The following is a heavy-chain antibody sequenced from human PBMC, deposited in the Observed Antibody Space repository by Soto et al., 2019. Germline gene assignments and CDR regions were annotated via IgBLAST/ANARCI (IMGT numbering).Heavy chain of an antibody. J-gene: IGHJ6*02. CDR1: GSTCDEHA. CDR2: VYCKGDSK. D-gene: IGHD4-17*01. CDR3: VKDMTPGGADV. Sequence: GGSLRLSCVVSGSTCDEHAMHWVRQVPGGGLEWVSGVYCKGDSKGYADSVKGRFTISKDNAKNSLYLQMHSLRVEDTAVYYCVKDMTPGGADVWGQGTTVTVSS. V-gene: IGHV3-9*01.